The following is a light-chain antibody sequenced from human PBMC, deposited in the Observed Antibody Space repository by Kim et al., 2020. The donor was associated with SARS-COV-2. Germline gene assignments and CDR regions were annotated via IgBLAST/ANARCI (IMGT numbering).Light chain of an antibody. V-gene: IGKV3-20*01. CDR3: QYYGVSPPVT. Sequence: GRASRACRARQSGTRLYLAWGKQNAGGAPGLLIAGTSSRATGIPDRFSGSGCGTDFTLSISRLEPEDCAVYYCQYYGVSPPVTCGGGTKVDIK. J-gene: IGKJ4*01. CDR2: GTS. CDR1: QSGTRLY.